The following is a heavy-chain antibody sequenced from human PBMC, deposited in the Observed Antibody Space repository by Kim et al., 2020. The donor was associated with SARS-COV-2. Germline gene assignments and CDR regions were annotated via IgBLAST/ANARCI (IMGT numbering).Heavy chain of an antibody. CDR2: IIPIFGTA. V-gene: IGHV1-69*13. D-gene: IGHD6-6*01. J-gene: IGHJ6*02. CDR1: GGNFSSYA. CDR3: ARTGYSSSQYYYYYGMDV. Sequence: SVKVSCKASGGNFSSYAISWVRQAPGQGLEWMGGIIPIFGTATYAQKFQGRVTITADESTSTAYMELSSLRSEDTAVYYCARTGYSSSQYYYYYGMDVWGQGTTVTVSS.